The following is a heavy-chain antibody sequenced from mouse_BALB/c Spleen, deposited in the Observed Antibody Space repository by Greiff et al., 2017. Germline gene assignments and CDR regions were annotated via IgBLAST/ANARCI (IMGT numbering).Heavy chain of an antibody. CDR1: GFTFSSYA. CDR3: ARYYGSSYDYFDY. Sequence: EVKLMESGGGLVKPGGSLKLSCAASGFTFSSYAMSWVRQTPEKRLEWVASLSSGGSTYYPDSVKGRFPISRENARNILYLQMSSLRSEDTAMDYCARYYGSSYDYFDYGGQGTTLTVSS. D-gene: IGHD1-1*01. CDR2: LSSGGST. J-gene: IGHJ2*01. V-gene: IGHV5-6-5*01.